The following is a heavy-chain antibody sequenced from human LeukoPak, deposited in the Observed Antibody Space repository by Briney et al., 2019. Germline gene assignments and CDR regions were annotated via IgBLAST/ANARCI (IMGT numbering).Heavy chain of an antibody. V-gene: IGHV1-18*01. CDR2: ISAYNGNP. Sequence: ASVKVSCQASGYTFTSYGMSWLRQPPGKGLEWMGWISAYNGNPNYAQKLQGRVTMTTDTSTSTAYMELRNLRSDDTAVYYCARDPHWSSRNKYFDYWGQGTLVTVSS. CDR3: ARDPHWSSRNKYFDY. CDR1: GYTFTSYG. J-gene: IGHJ4*02. D-gene: IGHD2-2*01.